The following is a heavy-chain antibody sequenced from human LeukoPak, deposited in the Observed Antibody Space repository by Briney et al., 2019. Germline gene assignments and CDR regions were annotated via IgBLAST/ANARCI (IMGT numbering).Heavy chain of an antibody. V-gene: IGHV3-23*01. CDR2: ISGSGGST. CDR3: AKAGTLAYYYMDV. Sequence: HPGGSLRLSCAASGFTFSSYGMSWVRQAPGKGLEWVSAISGSGGSTYYADSVKGRFTISRDNSKNTLYLQMNSLRAEDTAVYYCAKAGTLAYYYMDVWGKGTTVTVSS. J-gene: IGHJ6*03. D-gene: IGHD6-13*01. CDR1: GFTFSSYG.